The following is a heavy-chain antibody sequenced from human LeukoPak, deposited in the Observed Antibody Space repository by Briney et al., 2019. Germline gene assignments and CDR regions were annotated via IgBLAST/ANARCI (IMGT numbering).Heavy chain of an antibody. CDR3: ARISGDYGCFDY. CDR1: GGSISSGDYY. V-gene: IGHV4-30-4*01. Sequence: PSQTLSLTCTVSGGSISSGDYYWSWIRQPPGKGLEWIGYIYYSGSTYYNPSLKSRVTISVDTSKNQFSLKLSSVTAADTAVYYCARISGDYGCFDYWGQGTLVTVSS. J-gene: IGHJ4*02. CDR2: IYYSGST. D-gene: IGHD4-17*01.